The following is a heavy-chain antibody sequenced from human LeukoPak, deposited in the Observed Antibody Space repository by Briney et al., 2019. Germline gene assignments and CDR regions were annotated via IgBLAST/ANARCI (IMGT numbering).Heavy chain of an antibody. D-gene: IGHD1-26*01. CDR1: GFTVSSSF. V-gene: IGHV3-53*01. Sequence: GGSLRLSCAASGFTVSSSFIYWVRRAPGKGLEWVSFIHRDDKTYYADSVKGRFTMSRDSSKNTLYLQMNSLGAEDTAVYYCARDRGVFSGSYPLYSFDYWGQGTLVTVSS. CDR2: IHRDDKT. CDR3: ARDRGVFSGSYPLYSFDY. J-gene: IGHJ4*02.